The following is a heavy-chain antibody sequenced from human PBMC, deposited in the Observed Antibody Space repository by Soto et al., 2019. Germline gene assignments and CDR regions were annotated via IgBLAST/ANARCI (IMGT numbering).Heavy chain of an antibody. CDR3: AVSSTSTIY. V-gene: IGHV1-46*01. D-gene: IGHD2-2*01. J-gene: IGHJ4*02. Sequence: QVQLVQSGAEVKKPGASVKVSCKASGYTFTSYYMHWVRQAPGQGLEWMGIINPSGGSTSYAQKFQGRVTMTRDTSTSTVYMELSSVSSEDTAVYYCAVSSTSTIYWGQGTLVTVSS. CDR1: GYTFTSYY. CDR2: INPSGGST.